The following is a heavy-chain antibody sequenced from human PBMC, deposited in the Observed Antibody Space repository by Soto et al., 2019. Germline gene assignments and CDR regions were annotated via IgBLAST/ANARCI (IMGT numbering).Heavy chain of an antibody. CDR3: ASVITDRDYSWGSYRQSPYFDY. D-gene: IGHD3-16*02. CDR1: SGSISSSNW. CDR2: IYHSGST. V-gene: IGHV4-4*02. J-gene: IGHJ4*02. Sequence: QVQLQESGPGLVKPSGTLSLTCAVSSGSISSSNWWSWVRQPPGTGLEWIGEIYHSGSTNYNPSLKRRVTISVDKSKNQFSLKLSSVTAADTAVYYCASVITDRDYSWGSYRQSPYFDYWGQGTLVTVSS.